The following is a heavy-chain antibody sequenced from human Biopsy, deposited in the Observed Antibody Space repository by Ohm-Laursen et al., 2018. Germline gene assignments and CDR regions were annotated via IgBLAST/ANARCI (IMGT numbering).Heavy chain of an antibody. V-gene: IGHV3-21*06. Sequence: SLRLSCSASGVVLSGYAMNSVRQAPGKGLEWVSSISASSTYIHYADSVKGRFTVSRDTPKNSLYLQMHSLTAADTATCYCATELLPPGVGGPWLDSWGQGISVTVSS. D-gene: IGHD3-10*01. CDR2: ISASSTYI. CDR1: GVVLSGYA. CDR3: ATELLPPGVGGPWLDS. J-gene: IGHJ5*01.